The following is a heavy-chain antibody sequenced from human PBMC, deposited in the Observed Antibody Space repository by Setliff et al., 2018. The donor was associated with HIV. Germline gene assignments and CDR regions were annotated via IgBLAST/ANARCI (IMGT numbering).Heavy chain of an antibody. V-gene: IGHV4-59*11. CDR2: IYYSGTT. J-gene: IGHJ4*02. CDR3: AGRGGYNDWYFDY. Sequence: SETLSLTCNVSGVSMSSHYWSWIRQAPGQPPNKGLEGIGNIYYSGTTNYNPSLESRVTISIDTSKSQFSLKLTSVTTADTAMYYCAGRGGYNDWYFDYWGQGALVTVSS. D-gene: IGHD5-12*01. CDR1: GVSMSSHY.